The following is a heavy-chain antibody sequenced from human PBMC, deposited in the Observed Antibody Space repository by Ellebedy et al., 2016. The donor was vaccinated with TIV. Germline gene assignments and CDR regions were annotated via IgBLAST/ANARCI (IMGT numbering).Heavy chain of an antibody. V-gene: IGHV5-51*01. D-gene: IGHD4-17*01. J-gene: IGHJ4*02. Sequence: KVSCKGSGYIFSSYWIGWVRQVSGKGLDWMGFIYPGDSDTRYSPSFQGQVSISVDKSISTAYLQWSSLKASGAAMYYCAKTSNVDYGDLDYWGQGTLVTVSS. CDR1: GYIFSSYW. CDR2: IYPGDSDT. CDR3: AKTSNVDYGDLDY.